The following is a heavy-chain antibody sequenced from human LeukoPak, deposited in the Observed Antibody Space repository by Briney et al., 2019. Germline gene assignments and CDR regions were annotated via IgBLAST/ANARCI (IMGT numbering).Heavy chain of an antibody. V-gene: IGHV4-30-4*01. CDR3: ARDWATYYDFWSGYRPRYGMDV. Sequence: PSETLSLTCTVSGGSISSGDYYWSWIRQPPGRGLEWIGYIYYSGGTYYNPSLKSRVTISVDTSKNQFSLKLSSVTAADTAVYYCARDWATYYDFWSGYRPRYGMDVWGQGTTVTVSS. D-gene: IGHD3-3*01. CDR1: GGSISSGDYY. CDR2: IYYSGGT. J-gene: IGHJ6*02.